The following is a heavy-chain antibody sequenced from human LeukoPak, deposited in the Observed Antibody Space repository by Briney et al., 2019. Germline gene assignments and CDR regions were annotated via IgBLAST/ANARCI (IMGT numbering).Heavy chain of an antibody. V-gene: IGHV3-30-3*01. Sequence: PGRSLRLSCTVSRFPFTDYVIHWVRQAPGKGLEWVAVTSADESIKIYNDSVRGRFTISRDNYKNIQYLQMNSVRVEDTAVYYCARDPVLGAPDYLDYWGRGTLVTVSS. CDR3: ARDPVLGAPDYLDY. CDR2: TSADESIK. CDR1: RFPFTDYV. D-gene: IGHD1-26*01. J-gene: IGHJ4*02.